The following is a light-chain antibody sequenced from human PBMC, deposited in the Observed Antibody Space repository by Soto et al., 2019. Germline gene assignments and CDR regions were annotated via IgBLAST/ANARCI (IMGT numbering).Light chain of an antibody. Sequence: EIVLTQSPATLSLSPGERATLSCGASQSVSSYLAWYQQKPGQAPRLLIYDASNRATGIPARFSGSGSGTDFTPTISSLEPEDFAVYYCQQRSNWLALTFGGGTK. J-gene: IGKJ4*01. CDR3: QQRSNWLALT. CDR1: QSVSSY. CDR2: DAS. V-gene: IGKV3-11*01.